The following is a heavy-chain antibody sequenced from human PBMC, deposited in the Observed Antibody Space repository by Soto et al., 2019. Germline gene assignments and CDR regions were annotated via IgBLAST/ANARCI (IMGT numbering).Heavy chain of an antibody. CDR2: ISSNGGTT. D-gene: IGHD5-18*01. CDR1: GFTFSTYA. CDR3: ARDGRAMNDY. V-gene: IGHV3-64*01. Sequence: VSLRLPSAAYGFTFSTYAMQWVRQAPGKGLEFVSSISSNGGTTNYAYSVKGRFTISRDNSRDTLYLQMGSLRPEDMAVYYCARDGRAMNDYWGQGT. J-gene: IGHJ4*02.